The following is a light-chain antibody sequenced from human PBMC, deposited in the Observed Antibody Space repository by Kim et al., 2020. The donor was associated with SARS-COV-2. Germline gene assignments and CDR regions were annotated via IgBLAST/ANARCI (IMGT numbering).Light chain of an antibody. Sequence: ASVGDRVIITCRASYTIKTWLAWYQQKPGNPPHLLIYQASSLQDGVPSRFSGSESGTEFTLTISSLQPDDVATYSCQQYNTYPWTFGQGTKVDIK. CDR3: QQYNTYPWT. CDR1: YTIKTW. CDR2: QAS. J-gene: IGKJ1*01. V-gene: IGKV1-5*03.